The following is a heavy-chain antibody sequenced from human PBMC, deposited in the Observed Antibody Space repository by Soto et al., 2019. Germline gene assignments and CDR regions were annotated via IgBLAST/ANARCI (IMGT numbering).Heavy chain of an antibody. CDR3: ARALLHTLVVPDFDY. V-gene: IGHV1-18*01. CDR2: ISSYNGIT. J-gene: IGHJ4*02. CDR1: GYTFLTYG. Sequence: QVLLVQSGAEVKKPGASLKVSCKASGYTFLTYGLTWVRQAPGEGLEWMGWISSYNGITNYARQFQGRVTMTEDTSTNTGYMELRDLRFDDTAVYFCARALLHTLVVPDFDYWGQGTLATVSS. D-gene: IGHD2-8*02.